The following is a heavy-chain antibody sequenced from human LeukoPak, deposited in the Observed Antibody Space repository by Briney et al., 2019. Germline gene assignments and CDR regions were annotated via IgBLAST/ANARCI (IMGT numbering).Heavy chain of an antibody. Sequence: GASVKVSCKASGYTFTSYDINWVRLAPGQGLEWMGWMNPNNGDTDYAQNFQGRVTMTRDTSMSTAYMELSSLRPEDTALYYCARGRIRYDDYSSGWFVFFEFWGQGSLVTVSS. CDR2: MNPNNGDT. D-gene: IGHD6-19*01. CDR3: ARGRIRYDDYSSGWFVFFEF. J-gene: IGHJ4*02. V-gene: IGHV1-8*02. CDR1: GYTFTSYD.